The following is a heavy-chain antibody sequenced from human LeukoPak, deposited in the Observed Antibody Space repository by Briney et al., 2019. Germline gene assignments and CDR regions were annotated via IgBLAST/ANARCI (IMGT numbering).Heavy chain of an antibody. D-gene: IGHD3-3*01. J-gene: IGHJ4*02. CDR3: AASDYDFWSGYNFDY. V-gene: IGHV4-30-4*01. CDR2: IYYSGST. CDR1: GGSISSGDYY. Sequence: SETLSLTCTVSGGSISSGDYYWSWIRQPPGKGLGWIGYIYYSGSTYYNPSLKSRVTISVDTSKNQFSLKLSSVTAADTAVYYCAASDYDFWSGYNFDYWGQGTLVTVSS.